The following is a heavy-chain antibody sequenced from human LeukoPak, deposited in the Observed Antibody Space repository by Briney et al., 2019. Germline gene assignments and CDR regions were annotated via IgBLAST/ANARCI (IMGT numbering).Heavy chain of an antibody. V-gene: IGHV1-69*04. D-gene: IGHD2-21*02. CDR1: GGTFSSYA. Sequence: SVKVSCKASGGTFSSYAISWVRQAPGQGLEWMGRIIPILGIANYAQKFQGRVTMTRDTSTSTVYMELSSLRSEDTAVYYCARSHAYCGGDCYLGYWGQGTLVTVSS. J-gene: IGHJ4*02. CDR2: IIPILGIA. CDR3: ARSHAYCGGDCYLGY.